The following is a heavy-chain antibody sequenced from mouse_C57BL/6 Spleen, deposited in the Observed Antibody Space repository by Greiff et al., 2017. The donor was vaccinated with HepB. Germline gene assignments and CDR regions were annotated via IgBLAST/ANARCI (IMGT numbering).Heavy chain of an antibody. CDR3: ARRTVVAKVDY. V-gene: IGHV1-50*01. CDR2: IDPSDSYT. Sequence: QVQLQQPGAELVKPGASVKLSCKASGYTFTSYWMQWVKQRPGQGLEWIGEIDPSDSYTNYNQKFKGKATLTVDTSSSTAYMQLSSLTSEDSAVYYCARRTVVAKVDYWGQGTTLTVSS. J-gene: IGHJ2*01. CDR1: GYTFTSYW. D-gene: IGHD1-1*01.